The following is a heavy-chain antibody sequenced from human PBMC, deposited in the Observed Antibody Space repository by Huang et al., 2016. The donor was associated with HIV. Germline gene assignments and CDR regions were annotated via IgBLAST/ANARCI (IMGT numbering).Heavy chain of an antibody. CDR1: GGSVSSHY. Sequence: QVQLQESGPGLVKPSETLALTCTASGGSVSSHYWTWIRQPPGKGLEWIGSISYSGGTNDNPSLKSRVTISLDTSKNLFSLNLNSVTAADTAIYYCATGTLATSFYYFDYWGQGTLVTVSS. D-gene: IGHD5-12*01. CDR2: ISYSGGT. J-gene: IGHJ4*02. V-gene: IGHV4-59*02. CDR3: ATGTLATSFYYFDY.